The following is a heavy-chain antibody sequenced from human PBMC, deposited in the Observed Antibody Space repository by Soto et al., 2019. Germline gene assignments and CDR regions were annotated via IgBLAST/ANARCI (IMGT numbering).Heavy chain of an antibody. CDR2: ISYDGSNK. CDR3: AKGKKPGIAAAGIDY. V-gene: IGHV3-30*18. Sequence: PGGSLRLSCAASGFTFSSYGMHWVRQAPGKGLEWVAVISYDGSNKYYADSVKGRFTISRDNSKTTLYLQMNSLRAEDTAVYYCAKGKKPGIAAAGIDYWGQGTLVTVAS. J-gene: IGHJ4*02. CDR1: GFTFSSYG. D-gene: IGHD6-13*01.